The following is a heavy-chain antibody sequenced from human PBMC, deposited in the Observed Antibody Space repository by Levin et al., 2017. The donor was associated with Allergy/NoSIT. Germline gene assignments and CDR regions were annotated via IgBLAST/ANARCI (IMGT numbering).Heavy chain of an antibody. Sequence: SLKISCSVSGDSISRGFYYWSWIRQPAGEGLEWIGRIYVTGSTTYSPSLKSRVTISLDRSKDQVSLKINSVTAADTAVYYCARDLEGFSGYKPYCYTDVWGKGTTVTVSS. CDR3: ARDLEGFSGYKPYCYTDV. CDR2: IYVTGST. V-gene: IGHV4-61*02. CDR1: GDSISRGFYY. D-gene: IGHD5-12*01. J-gene: IGHJ6*03.